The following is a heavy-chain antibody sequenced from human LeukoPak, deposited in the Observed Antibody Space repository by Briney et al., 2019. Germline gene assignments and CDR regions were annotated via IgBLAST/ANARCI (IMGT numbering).Heavy chain of an antibody. V-gene: IGHV7-4-1*02. CDR1: GYTFTSYG. CDR3: ARELRSSGYYGTVDY. J-gene: IGHJ4*02. CDR2: INTNTGNP. Sequence: ASVKVSCKASGYTFTSYGMIWVRQAPGQGLEWMGWINTNTGNPTYAQGFTGRFVFSLDTSVSTAYLQISSLKAEDTAVYYCARELRSSGYYGTVDYWGQGTLVTVSS. D-gene: IGHD3-22*01.